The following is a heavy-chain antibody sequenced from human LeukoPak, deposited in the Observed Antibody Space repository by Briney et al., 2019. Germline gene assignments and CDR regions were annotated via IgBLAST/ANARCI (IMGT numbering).Heavy chain of an antibody. CDR3: TRELDESFDI. CDR2: ISGSGGST. D-gene: IGHD3-10*01. J-gene: IGHJ3*02. V-gene: IGHV3-23*01. Sequence: GGSLRLSCAASGFTFSSYAMSWVRQAPGKGLEWVSAISGSGGSTYYADSVKGRFTTSRDNAKNSLYLQMNSLRVEDTAVYYCTRELDESFDIWGQGTMVTVSS. CDR1: GFTFSSYA.